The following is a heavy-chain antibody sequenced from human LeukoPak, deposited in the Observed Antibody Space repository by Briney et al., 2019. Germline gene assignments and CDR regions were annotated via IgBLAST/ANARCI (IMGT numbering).Heavy chain of an antibody. CDR3: AKSLDYYDSSGYQTH. CDR1: GFTFSSYA. Sequence: GGSLRLSCAASGFTFSSYAMGWVRQAPGKGLEWVSSISATGVSTYFAASVKGRFTISRDNSKNTLYLQMNSLRAEDTAVYYCAKSLDYYDSSGYQTHWGRGTLVTVSS. CDR2: ISATGVST. V-gene: IGHV3-23*01. D-gene: IGHD3-22*01. J-gene: IGHJ4*02.